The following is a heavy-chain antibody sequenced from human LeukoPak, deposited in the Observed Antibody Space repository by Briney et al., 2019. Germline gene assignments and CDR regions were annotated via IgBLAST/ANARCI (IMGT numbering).Heavy chain of an antibody. CDR1: GFTFTTYW. J-gene: IGHJ4*02. V-gene: IGHV3-7*01. Sequence: PGGSLRLSCAASGFTFTTYWMSWVRQAPGKGLEWVANIQQDGTEKYYVDSVKGRFTISRDNAKTSLYLQMNSLRVEDTAVYYCAKVAKYYYGSGTYYFFEHWGQGTPVTASS. D-gene: IGHD3-10*01. CDR2: IQQDGTEK. CDR3: AKVAKYYYGSGTYYFFEH.